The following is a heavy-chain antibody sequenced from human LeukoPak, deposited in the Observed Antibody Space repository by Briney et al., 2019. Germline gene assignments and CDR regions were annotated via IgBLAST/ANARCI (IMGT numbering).Heavy chain of an antibody. Sequence: GGSLRLSCAAPEFTFDVYPMHWVRQPPGRGLGWVSGISWNSGSIGYADSVKGRFTISRDNAKNSLYLQMNSLRAEDTALYYCAKGAAAGIWEWFDPWGQGTLVTVSS. CDR2: ISWNSGSI. V-gene: IGHV3-9*01. J-gene: IGHJ5*02. D-gene: IGHD6-13*01. CDR3: AKGAAAGIWEWFDP. CDR1: EFTFDVYP.